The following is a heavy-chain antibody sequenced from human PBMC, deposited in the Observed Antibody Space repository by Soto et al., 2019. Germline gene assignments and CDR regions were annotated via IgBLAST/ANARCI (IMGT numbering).Heavy chain of an antibody. J-gene: IGHJ4*02. V-gene: IGHV3-23*01. D-gene: IGHD3-22*01. CDR1: GFTFSSYA. Sequence: GGSLRLSCVAPGFTFSSYALNWVRQAPGRGLEWVSAISGSGGTTYYADSVKGRFTISRDNSKNTLFLQMNSLRAEDAAIYYCETSHNVISTSFDYWGQGSLVTVSS. CDR2: ISGSGGTT. CDR3: ETSHNVISTSFDY.